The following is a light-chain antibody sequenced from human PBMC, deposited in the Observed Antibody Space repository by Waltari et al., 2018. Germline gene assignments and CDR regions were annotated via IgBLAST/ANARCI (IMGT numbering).Light chain of an antibody. CDR1: QSLSST. V-gene: IGKV3D-15*01. J-gene: IGKJ1*01. CDR3: QQYNYWPWT. Sequence: EIVMTQSPATLSVSPGESATLSCRDSQSLSSTFAWYQQKPVQAPRLLIYSTSTRATGIPARFSGSGSGPEFTLTISSLQSEDFAIYYCQQYNYWPWTFGQGTRVEIK. CDR2: STS.